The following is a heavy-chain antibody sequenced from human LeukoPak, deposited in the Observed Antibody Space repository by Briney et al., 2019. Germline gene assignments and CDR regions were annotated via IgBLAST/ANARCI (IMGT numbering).Heavy chain of an antibody. J-gene: IGHJ3*02. CDR2: ISGSGGST. V-gene: IGHV3-23*01. D-gene: IGHD3-10*01. Sequence: GGSLRLSCAASGFTFSSYAMSWVRQAPGKGLEWVSAISGSGGSTYYADSVKGRFTISRDNSKNTLYLQMNSLRAEDTAVYYCANFVPRGVMAASGFAFDIWGQGTMVTVSS. CDR3: ANFVPRGVMAASGFAFDI. CDR1: GFTFSSYA.